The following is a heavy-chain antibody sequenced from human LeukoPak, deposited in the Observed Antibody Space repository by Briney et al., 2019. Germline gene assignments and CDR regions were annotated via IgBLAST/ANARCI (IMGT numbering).Heavy chain of an antibody. V-gene: IGHV3-30*18. J-gene: IGHJ3*02. CDR1: GFTFSSYG. CDR3: AKDPGSGWSAEYFDI. D-gene: IGHD6-19*01. Sequence: PGGSLRLSCAASGFTFSSYGMHWVRQAPGKGLEWVAVISYDGSNKYYADSVKGRFTISRDNSKNTLYLQMNSLRAEDTAVYYCAKDPGSGWSAEYFDIWGQGTMVTVSS. CDR2: ISYDGSNK.